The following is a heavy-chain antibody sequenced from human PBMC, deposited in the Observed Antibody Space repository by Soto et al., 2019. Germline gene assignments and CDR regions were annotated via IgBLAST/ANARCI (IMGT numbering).Heavy chain of an antibody. J-gene: IGHJ4*02. CDR2: IDTGNGNT. V-gene: IGHV1-3*05. CDR3: ARDEGAVAGTGEGYFHY. Sequence: QVQLVQSGAEEKKPGASVKVSCKGSGYTFTTYAMHWVRQAPGQSLEWMAWIDTGNGNTKYSQKLQGRVTIARDTSASTVYMELSSLRSDDTAVYCCARDEGAVAGTGEGYFHYWGQGTLVTVSS. D-gene: IGHD6-19*01. CDR1: GYTFTTYA.